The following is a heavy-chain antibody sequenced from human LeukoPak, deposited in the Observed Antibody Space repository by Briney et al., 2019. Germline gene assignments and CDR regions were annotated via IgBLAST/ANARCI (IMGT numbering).Heavy chain of an antibody. CDR1: GFPFSSYW. CDR2: ISSSSSTI. J-gene: IGHJ4*02. Sequence: GGSLRLSCVASGFPFSSYWMTWVRQAPGKGLEWVSYISSSSSTIYYADSVKGRFTISRDNAKNSLYLQMNSLRAEDTAMYYCARVGVGWKNDCWGQGTLVTVSS. D-gene: IGHD1/OR15-1a*01. V-gene: IGHV3-48*01. CDR3: ARVGVGWKNDC.